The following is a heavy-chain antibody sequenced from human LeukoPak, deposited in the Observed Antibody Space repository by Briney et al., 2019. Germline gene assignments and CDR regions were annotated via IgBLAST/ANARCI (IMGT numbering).Heavy chain of an antibody. D-gene: IGHD6-13*01. Sequence: SQTLSLTCTVSGGSISSGSYYWSWIRQPAGKGLERFGRIYTSGSTNYNPSLKSRVTISVDTSKNQFSLNLNSVTAADAAVYFCARQGYVLNGGAFDFWGQGTMVTVSS. J-gene: IGHJ3*01. V-gene: IGHV4-61*02. CDR1: GGSISSGSYY. CDR2: IYTSGST. CDR3: ARQGYVLNGGAFDF.